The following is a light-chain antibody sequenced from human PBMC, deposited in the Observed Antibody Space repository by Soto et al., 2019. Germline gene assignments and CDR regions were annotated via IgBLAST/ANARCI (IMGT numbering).Light chain of an antibody. CDR2: GAS. Sequence: EIVLTQSPGTLSLSPGERATLSCRASQSVNSNFLAWYQQKPGQAPRLLIYGASSRATGIPDRFSGSGSGTDFTLSISRLEPEDFAVFYCQQYGSSPVTFGQGTRLEIK. CDR3: QQYGSSPVT. J-gene: IGKJ5*01. V-gene: IGKV3-20*01. CDR1: QSVNSNF.